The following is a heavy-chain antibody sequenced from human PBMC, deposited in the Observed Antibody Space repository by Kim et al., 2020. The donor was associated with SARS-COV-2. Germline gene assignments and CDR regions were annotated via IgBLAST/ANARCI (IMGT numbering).Heavy chain of an antibody. CDR2: DGSNK. V-gene: IGHV3-33*06. CDR3: ANFES. J-gene: IGHJ4*02. Sequence: DGSNKYHADAVKSRFTTSRDNSKNMLFLQMNSLRAEDTAVYYCANFESWGQGTLVTVSS.